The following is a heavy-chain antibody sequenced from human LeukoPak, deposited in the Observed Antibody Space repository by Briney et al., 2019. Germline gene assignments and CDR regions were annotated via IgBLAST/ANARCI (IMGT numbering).Heavy chain of an antibody. J-gene: IGHJ4*02. V-gene: IGHV4-39*01. CDR3: ARQPISTTVTTSFGFDY. Sequence: PSETLSLTCNVSGGSISSYYWGWIRQPPGKGLEWIGSLYYSGSTCYNPSLKSRVTISVDTSKNQFSLKVSSVTAADTAVYYCARQPISTTVTTSFGFDYWGQGTLVTISS. D-gene: IGHD4-17*01. CDR2: LYYSGST. CDR1: GGSISSYY.